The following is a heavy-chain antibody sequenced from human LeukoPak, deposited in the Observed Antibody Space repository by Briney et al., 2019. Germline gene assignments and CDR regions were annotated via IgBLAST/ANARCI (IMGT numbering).Heavy chain of an antibody. CDR2: IIPILGIA. V-gene: IGHV1-69*04. D-gene: IGHD2-8*01. CDR1: GGTFSSYA. Sequence: SAKVSCKASGGTFSSYAISWVRQAPGQGLEWMGRIIPILGIANYAQKFQGRVTITADKSTSTAYMELSSLRSEDTAVYYCARGSMVYANWGQGTLVTVSS. J-gene: IGHJ1*01. CDR3: ARGSMVYAN.